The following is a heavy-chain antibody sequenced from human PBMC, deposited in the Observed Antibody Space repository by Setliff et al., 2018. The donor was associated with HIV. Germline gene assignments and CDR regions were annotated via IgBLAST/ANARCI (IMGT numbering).Heavy chain of an antibody. D-gene: IGHD2-15*01. Sequence: ASVKVSCKASGYTFSRFSINWVRQAPGQGLEWMGWINTNSWNPTYAQGFAGRFVFSLDTLVRTAYLEISDLRADDTGIYYCARGFHVLGYCSADSCPYDASDVWGQGTMVTVSS. J-gene: IGHJ3*01. CDR1: GYTFSRFS. CDR2: INTNSWNP. CDR3: ARGFHVLGYCSADSCPYDASDV. V-gene: IGHV7-4-1*02.